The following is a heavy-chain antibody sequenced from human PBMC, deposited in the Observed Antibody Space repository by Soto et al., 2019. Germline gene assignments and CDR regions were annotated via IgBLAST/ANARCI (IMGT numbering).Heavy chain of an antibody. CDR3: ANSHSSSWYYFHY. CDR1: GFTFSIYG. J-gene: IGHJ4*02. D-gene: IGHD6-13*01. CDR2: ISYDGINK. Sequence: QVQLVESGGGVVQPGRSLRLSCAASGFTFSIYGMHWVRQAPGKGLEWVAVISYDGINKYYADSVKGRFTISRDNSKNTLYLQMNSLRAEDTAVYYCANSHSSSWYYFHYWGQGTLVTVSS. V-gene: IGHV3-30*18.